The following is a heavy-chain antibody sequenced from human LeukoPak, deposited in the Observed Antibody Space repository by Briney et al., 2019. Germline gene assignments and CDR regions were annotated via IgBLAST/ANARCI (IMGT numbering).Heavy chain of an antibody. CDR3: TRIQAGRSCLMDV. D-gene: IGHD5-18*01. CDR2: VDPDGTTT. V-gene: IGHV3-74*01. Sequence: PGGSLRLSCAASGVTLSNYWMYCVRQAPGEGLVWVSRVDPDGTTTNYADSVTGRFTTSRDNAKNTLYLQMNSLRAEDTALYYCTRIQAGRSCLMDVWGRGTTVTVSS. J-gene: IGHJ6*02. CDR1: GVTLSNYW.